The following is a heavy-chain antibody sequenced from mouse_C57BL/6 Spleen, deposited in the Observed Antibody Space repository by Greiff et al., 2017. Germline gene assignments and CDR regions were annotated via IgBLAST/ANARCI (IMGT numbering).Heavy chain of an antibody. D-gene: IGHD4-1*01. CDR3: ARTQGGDWDPFAY. J-gene: IGHJ3*01. CDR1: GYTFTDYN. Sequence: EVQLVESGPELVKPGASVKIPCKASGYTFTDYNMDWVKQSHGKSLEWIGDINPNNGGTIYNQKFKGKATLTVDKSSSTAYMELRSLTSEDTAVYYCARTQGGDWDPFAYWGQGTLVTVSA. V-gene: IGHV1-18*01. CDR2: INPNNGGT.